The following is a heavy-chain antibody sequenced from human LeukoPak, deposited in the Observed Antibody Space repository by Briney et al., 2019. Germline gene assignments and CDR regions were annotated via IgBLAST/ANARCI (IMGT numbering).Heavy chain of an antibody. Sequence: GESLEISCKGSGYSFTSFWSGGAPQMPGKGLEGRGIIYPGDSDTRYSPSFQGQVTISADKSISTAYLQWSSLKASDTAMYYCAKSGYDPRVPFDYWGQGTLVTVSS. V-gene: IGHV5-51*01. CDR2: IYPGDSDT. J-gene: IGHJ4*02. D-gene: IGHD5-12*01. CDR3: AKSGYDPRVPFDY. CDR1: GYSFTSFW.